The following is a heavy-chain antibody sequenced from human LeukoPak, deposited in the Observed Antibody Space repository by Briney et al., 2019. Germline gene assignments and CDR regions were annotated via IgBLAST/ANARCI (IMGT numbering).Heavy chain of an antibody. Sequence: PSETLSLTCAVYGGSFSGSYWSWIRQPPGKGLEWIGEINHSGSTNYNPSLKSRVTISVDTSKNQFSLKLSSVTVADTAVYYCARVGPGGEMATHQYWYFDLWGRGTLVTVSS. CDR3: ARVGPGGEMATHQYWYFDL. CDR1: GGSFSGSY. V-gene: IGHV4-34*01. CDR2: INHSGST. D-gene: IGHD5-24*01. J-gene: IGHJ2*01.